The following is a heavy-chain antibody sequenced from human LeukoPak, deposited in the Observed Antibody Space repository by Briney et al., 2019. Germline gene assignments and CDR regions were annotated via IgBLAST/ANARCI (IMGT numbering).Heavy chain of an antibody. V-gene: IGHV3-30*02. D-gene: IGHD1/OR15-1a*01. CDR2: MRHDGSIK. Sequence: GGSLRLSCEASGFTFSNHGMHWVRQAPGKGPEWVAFMRHDGSIKYYVDSVKGRFTISRDNSKNTLYLQMNSLRAEDTAVYYCARDGRTRGDYWGQGTLVTVSS. CDR1: GFTFSNHG. CDR3: ARDGRTRGDY. J-gene: IGHJ4*02.